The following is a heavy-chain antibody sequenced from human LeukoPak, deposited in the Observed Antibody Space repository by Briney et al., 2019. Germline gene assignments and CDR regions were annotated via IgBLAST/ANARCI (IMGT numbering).Heavy chain of an antibody. CDR2: ISGSGGST. D-gene: IGHD3-9*01. CDR3: AKVTHVLRYFDWLSRLEDHDAFDI. CDR1: GFTFSSYA. V-gene: IGHV3-23*01. Sequence: GGSLRLSCAASGFTFSSYAMSWVRQAPGKGLEWVSAISGSGGSTYYADSVKGRFTISRDNSKNTLYLQMNSLRAEDTAVYYCAKVTHVLRYFDWLSRLEDHDAFDIWGQGTMVTVSS. J-gene: IGHJ3*02.